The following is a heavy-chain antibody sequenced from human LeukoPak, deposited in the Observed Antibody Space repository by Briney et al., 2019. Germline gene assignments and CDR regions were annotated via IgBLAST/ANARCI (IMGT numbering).Heavy chain of an antibody. CDR1: GFTFSPYS. J-gene: IGHJ4*02. V-gene: IGHV3-23*01. CDR2: ISGSGGST. CDR3: AKGRVAAASDY. Sequence: GGSLRLSCAAASGFTFSPYSMTWVRQAPGKGLEWVSTISGSGGSTYYADSVKGRFTISRDNSKNTLYLQMNSLRAEDTAVYYCAKGRVAAASDYWGQGTLVTVSS. D-gene: IGHD6-13*01.